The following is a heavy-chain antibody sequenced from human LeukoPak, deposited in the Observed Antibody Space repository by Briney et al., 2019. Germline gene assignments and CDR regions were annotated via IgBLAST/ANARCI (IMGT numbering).Heavy chain of an antibody. CDR2: ISSSSSTI. CDR1: GFTFSSYE. V-gene: IGHV3-48*03. J-gene: IGHJ4*02. Sequence: GGSLRLSCAASGFTFSSYEMNWVRQAPGKGLEWVSYISSSSSTIYYADSVKGRFTISRDNSKNTLYLQMNSLKTEDTAVYYCTAASEVLLWYGDVNFDYWGQGALVTVSS. CDR3: TAASEVLLWYGDVNFDY. D-gene: IGHD3-10*01.